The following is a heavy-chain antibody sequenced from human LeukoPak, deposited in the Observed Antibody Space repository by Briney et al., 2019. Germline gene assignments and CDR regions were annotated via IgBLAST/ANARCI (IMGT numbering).Heavy chain of an antibody. D-gene: IGHD3-10*01. CDR1: GGTFSSYA. J-gene: IGHJ5*02. CDR3: ARESTHYYGSGTGWFDP. Sequence: SVKVSCKASGGTFSSYAISWVRQAPGQGLEWMGGIIPILGTANYAQKFQGRVTITADESTSTAYMELSSLRSEDTAVYYCARESTHYYGSGTGWFDPWGQGTLVTVSS. CDR2: IIPILGTA. V-gene: IGHV1-69*13.